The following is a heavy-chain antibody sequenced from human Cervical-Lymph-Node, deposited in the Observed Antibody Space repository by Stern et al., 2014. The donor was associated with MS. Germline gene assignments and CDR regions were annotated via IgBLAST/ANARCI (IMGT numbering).Heavy chain of an antibody. CDR1: GYSFTANW. CDR3: ARDYGDYAFDY. Sequence: VQLVQSGAEVKKPGESLKISCKGSGYSFTANWIAWVRQMPGKGLEWMVILFPGNSNPRYSPSFQVQVTISADKSISTAYLQWSSLKASDTAMYYCARDYGDYAFDYWGQGTLVTVSS. V-gene: IGHV5-51*01. J-gene: IGHJ4*02. CDR2: LFPGNSNP. D-gene: IGHD4-17*01.